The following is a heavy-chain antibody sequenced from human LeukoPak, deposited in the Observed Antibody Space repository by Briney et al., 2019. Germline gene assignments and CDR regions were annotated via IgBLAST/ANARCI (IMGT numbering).Heavy chain of an antibody. CDR1: GFSFSVYW. V-gene: IGHV3-74*01. CDR2: IKTDGSIT. J-gene: IGHJ3*02. D-gene: IGHD4-17*01. Sequence: GGSLRLSCAASGFSFSVYWMHWVRQAPGKGPVWVSRIKTDGSITDYADFVKGRFTISRDNAKNTLYLQMNSLRADDTAVYYCARARAPVTRISSFDIWGQGTMVTVSS. CDR3: ARARAPVTRISSFDI.